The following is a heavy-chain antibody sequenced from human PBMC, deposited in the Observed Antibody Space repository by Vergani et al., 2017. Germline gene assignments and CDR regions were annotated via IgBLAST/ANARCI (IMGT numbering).Heavy chain of an antibody. CDR1: GYTFTGYY. V-gene: IGHV1-2*02. D-gene: IGHD2-2*01. J-gene: IGHJ6*02. CDR2: INPNSGGT. CDR3: ARDRNGVVPAAMRYYYGMDV. Sequence: QVQLVQSGAEVKKPGASVKVSCKASGYTFTGYYTHWVRQAPGQGLEWMGWINPNSGGTNYAQKFQGRVTMTRDTSISTAYMELSRLRSDDTAVYYCARDRNGVVPAAMRYYYGMDVWGQGTTVTVSS.